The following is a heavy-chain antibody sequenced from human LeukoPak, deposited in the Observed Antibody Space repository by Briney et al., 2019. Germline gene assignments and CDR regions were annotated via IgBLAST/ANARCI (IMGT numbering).Heavy chain of an antibody. CDR1: GFTFSSYA. Sequence: HPGGSLRLSCAVSGFTFSSYAMSWVRQAPGKGLEWVSTISGSGDNTYYAASVKGRFTISRDNSKNTLYLQMNSLRAEDTAVYYCAKGYSSGWWENHFDYWGQGTLVTVSS. V-gene: IGHV3-23*01. D-gene: IGHD6-19*01. CDR2: ISGSGDNT. J-gene: IGHJ4*02. CDR3: AKGYSSGWWENHFDY.